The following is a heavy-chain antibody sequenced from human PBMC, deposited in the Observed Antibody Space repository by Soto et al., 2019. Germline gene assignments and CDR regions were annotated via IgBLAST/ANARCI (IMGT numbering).Heavy chain of an antibody. CDR2: IYYSGST. Sequence: QVQLQESGPGLVKPSQTLSLTCTVSGGSISSGGYYWSWIRQHPGKGLEWIGYIYYSGSTYYNPSLKSRVTIPVDTSKNQFSLKLSSVTAADTAVYYCARETRGYGYYFDYWGQGTLVTVSS. D-gene: IGHD5-12*01. CDR3: ARETRGYGYYFDY. J-gene: IGHJ4*02. CDR1: GGSISSGGYY. V-gene: IGHV4-31*03.